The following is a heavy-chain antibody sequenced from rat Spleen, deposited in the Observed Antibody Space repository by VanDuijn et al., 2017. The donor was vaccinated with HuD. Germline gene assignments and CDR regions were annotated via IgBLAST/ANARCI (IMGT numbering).Heavy chain of an antibody. Sequence: QVQLKESGPGLVQPSQTLSLTCTVSGFSLTNYHVSWVRQPPGKSLEWMGVIWTGGNTAYHSLLKSRLSISRDISKSQVFLKMNSLQTDDTATYFCSRSYGGYSQHWFVYWGQGTLVTVSS. CDR2: IWTGGNT. CDR3: SRSYGGYSQHWFVY. CDR1: GFSLTNYH. D-gene: IGHD1-11*01. V-gene: IGHV2-43*01. J-gene: IGHJ3*01.